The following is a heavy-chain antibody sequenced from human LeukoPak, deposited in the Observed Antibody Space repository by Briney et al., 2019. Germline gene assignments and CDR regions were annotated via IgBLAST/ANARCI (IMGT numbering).Heavy chain of an antibody. Sequence: GGSLRLSCAASGFTFSSYWMHWVRQAPGKGLVWVSRINSDGRSTSYADSVTGRFTMSRDNAKNTLYLQMNSLKTEDTAVYYCTTTQRIAIYYYHVMDVWGQGTTVTVSS. CDR2: INSDGRST. J-gene: IGHJ6*02. CDR1: GFTFSSYW. V-gene: IGHV3-74*01. D-gene: IGHD6-13*01. CDR3: TTTQRIAIYYYHVMDV.